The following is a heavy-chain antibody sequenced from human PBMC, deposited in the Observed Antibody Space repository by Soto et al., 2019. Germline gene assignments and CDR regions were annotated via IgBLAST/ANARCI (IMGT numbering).Heavy chain of an antibody. CDR3: AREGSYSAYNFAHGIQLWSFEF. Sequence: PSETLSLTCTVSGGSINTFYWSWVRQPAGKGLEWIGRIFSSGSTSFNPSLESRVAVSVDTSKNHFSLNLSSVTAADMAVYYCAREGSYSAYNFAHGIQLWSFEFWGQGALVTVS. J-gene: IGHJ4*02. CDR1: GGSINTFY. CDR2: IFSSGST. D-gene: IGHD5-12*01. V-gene: IGHV4-4*07.